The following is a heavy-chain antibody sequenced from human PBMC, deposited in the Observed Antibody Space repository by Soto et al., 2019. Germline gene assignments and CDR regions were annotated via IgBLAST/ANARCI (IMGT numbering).Heavy chain of an antibody. D-gene: IGHD3-10*01. CDR2: IIPIFGTA. Sequence: SVKVSCKASGGTFSSYAISWVRQAPGQGLEWMGGIIPIFGTANYAQKFQGRVTITADESTSTAYMELSSLRSEDTAVCYCARTIWFGESNYGMDVWGQGTTVTVSS. J-gene: IGHJ6*02. V-gene: IGHV1-69*13. CDR1: GGTFSSYA. CDR3: ARTIWFGESNYGMDV.